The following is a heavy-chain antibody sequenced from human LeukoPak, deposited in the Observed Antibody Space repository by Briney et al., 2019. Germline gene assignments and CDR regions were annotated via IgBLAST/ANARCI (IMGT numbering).Heavy chain of an antibody. CDR2: IDHSGST. V-gene: IGHV4-34*01. CDR3: ARAQGRLGYCSSSSCYKYYYYYMDV. D-gene: IGHD2-2*02. Sequence: SETLSLTCAVYGGSFSGYYWSWIRQPPGKELEWIGEIDHSGSTNYNPSLKSRVTISVDTSKNQFSLKLSSVTAADTAVYYCARAQGRLGYCSSSSCYKYYYYYMDVWGKGTTVTVSS. J-gene: IGHJ6*03. CDR1: GGSFSGYY.